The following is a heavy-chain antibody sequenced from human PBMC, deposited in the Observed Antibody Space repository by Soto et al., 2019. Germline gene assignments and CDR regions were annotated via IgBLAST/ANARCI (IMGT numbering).Heavy chain of an antibody. CDR3: ARDETPTSQRKRYYYYYGMDV. D-gene: IGHD1-1*01. V-gene: IGHV1-69*13. CDR2: IIPIFGTA. CDR1: GGTFSSYA. Sequence: GASVKVSWKASGGTFSSYAISWVRQAPGQGLEWMGGIIPIFGTANYAQKFQGRVTITADESTSTAYMELSSLRSEDTAVYYCARDETPTSQRKRYYYYYGMDVWGQRTTVTVSS. J-gene: IGHJ6*02.